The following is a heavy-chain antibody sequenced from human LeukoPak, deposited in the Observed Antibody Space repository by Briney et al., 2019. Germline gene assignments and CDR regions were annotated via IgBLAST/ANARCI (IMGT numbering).Heavy chain of an antibody. D-gene: IGHD3-3*01. V-gene: IGHV4-59*08. CDR1: DDSIRPYY. Sequence: SETLSLTCTVSDDSIRPYYWSWIRQPPGKRLEWIGYIFYSGYTNYNPSLKSRVTISVDTSKNQFSLKLSSVTAADTAVYYCASIRFLEWFPPLYWGQGTLVTVSS. CDR3: ASIRFLEWFPPLY. J-gene: IGHJ4*02. CDR2: IFYSGYT.